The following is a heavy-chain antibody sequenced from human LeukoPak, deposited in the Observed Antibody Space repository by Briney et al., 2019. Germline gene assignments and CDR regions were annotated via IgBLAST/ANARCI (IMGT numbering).Heavy chain of an antibody. Sequence: GGSLRLSCVASGFSFSDSTMSWVRQAAGKGLEWVAKMKEDGSDENCVDSVKGRFTISRDNARNSLHLQMKSLRAEDTAVYFCARGGAGGGYFPTWGQGILVIVSP. D-gene: IGHD3-16*01. V-gene: IGHV3-7*03. CDR2: MKEDGSDE. CDR3: ARGGAGGGYFPT. J-gene: IGHJ1*01. CDR1: GFSFSDST.